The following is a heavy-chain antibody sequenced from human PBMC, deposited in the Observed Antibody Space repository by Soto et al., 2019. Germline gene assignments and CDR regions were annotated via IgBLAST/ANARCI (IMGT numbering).Heavy chain of an antibody. J-gene: IGHJ6*02. CDR3: AKTAIVVVPAARRSYYYCFRKV. CDR2: FDPEDGET. V-gene: IGHV1-24*01. CDR1: GYTLSELS. Sequence: ASVKVSSEVSGYTLSELSMHWVGQAPGKRLEWIGGFDPEDGETIYPQKFQGRVTMNEDRSTETGYMELSSLRSEDKAVFYCAKTAIVVVPAARRSYYYCFRKVWGQGTTVTVSS. D-gene: IGHD2-2*01.